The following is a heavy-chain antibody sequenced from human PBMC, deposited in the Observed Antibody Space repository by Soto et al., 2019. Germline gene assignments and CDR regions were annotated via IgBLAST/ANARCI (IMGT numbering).Heavy chain of an antibody. V-gene: IGHV3-33*01. J-gene: IGHJ6*03. Sequence: GGSLRLSCAASGFTFSSYGMHWVRQAPGKGLEWVAVIWYDGSNKYYADSVKGRFTISRDNSKNTLYLQMNSLRAEDTAVYYCARAIRGTGSPRQGYYMDVWGKGTTVTVSS. D-gene: IGHD3-10*01. CDR3: ARAIRGTGSPRQGYYMDV. CDR2: IWYDGSNK. CDR1: GFTFSSYG.